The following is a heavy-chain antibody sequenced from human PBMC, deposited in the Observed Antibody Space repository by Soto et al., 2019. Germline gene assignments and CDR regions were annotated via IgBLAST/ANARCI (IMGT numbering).Heavy chain of an antibody. CDR2: MNPNSGNT. J-gene: IGHJ4*02. D-gene: IGHD3-3*02. CDR1: GYTFTSYD. Sequence: QVQLVQSGAEVKKPGASVKVSCKASGYTFTSYDINWVRQTTGQGLEWMGWMNPNSGNTGYPQKFQGRVTMNRHTSISTAYMELSSLRSEDTAVYYCATPIFLIRFNYWGQGTLVTVSS. CDR3: ATPIFLIRFNY. V-gene: IGHV1-8*01.